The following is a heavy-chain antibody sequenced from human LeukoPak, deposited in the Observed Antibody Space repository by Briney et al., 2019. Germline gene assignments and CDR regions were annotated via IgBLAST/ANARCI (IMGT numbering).Heavy chain of an antibody. Sequence: GGSLRLSCAASGFTFSTYAMSWVRQAPGKGLEWVSAICGSGVSTYYADSVKGRFTISRDNSKNTLYLQMSTVRAEDTAIYYCAKDVAGVRGVRGGFDYWGQGTLVTVSS. CDR1: GFTFSTYA. J-gene: IGHJ4*02. V-gene: IGHV3-23*01. CDR2: ICGSGVST. CDR3: AKDVAGVRGVRGGFDY. D-gene: IGHD3-10*01.